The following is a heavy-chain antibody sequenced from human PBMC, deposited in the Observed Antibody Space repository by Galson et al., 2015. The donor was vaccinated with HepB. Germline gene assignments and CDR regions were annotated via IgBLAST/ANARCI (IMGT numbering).Heavy chain of an antibody. CDR2: IKRKIDGGTT. V-gene: IGHV3-15*01. Sequence: SLRLSCAASGFSFSNAWMCWVRQAPGKGPEWVGRIKRKIDGGTTDYATPVKGRFTISRDDSKNTLYLQMNSLKTEDTAVYYCATSRGMSSETFDYWGQGALVTVSS. CDR3: ATSRGMSSETFDY. D-gene: IGHD1-14*01. J-gene: IGHJ4*02. CDR1: GFSFSNAW.